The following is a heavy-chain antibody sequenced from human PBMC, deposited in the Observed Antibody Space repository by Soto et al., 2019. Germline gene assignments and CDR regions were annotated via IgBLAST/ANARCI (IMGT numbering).Heavy chain of an antibody. Sequence: QVQLVQSGAEVKKPGSSVKVSCKASGGTFSSYAISWVRQAPGQGLEWMGGIIPIFGTANYAQKFQGRVTITADESPSTASMELSRLRSADTAVYYCARENDCVWGSYRAWGFDYWGQGTLVTVSS. J-gene: IGHJ4*02. V-gene: IGHV1-69*01. CDR2: IIPIFGTA. CDR1: GGTFSSYA. CDR3: ARENDCVWGSYRAWGFDY. D-gene: IGHD3-16*02.